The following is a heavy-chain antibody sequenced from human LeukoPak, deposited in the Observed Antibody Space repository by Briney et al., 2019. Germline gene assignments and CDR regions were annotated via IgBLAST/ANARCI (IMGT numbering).Heavy chain of an antibody. J-gene: IGHJ4*02. V-gene: IGHV3-21*01. CDR1: GFTFGTYS. Sequence: PGGSLRLSCAASGFTFGTYSMTWVRQAPGKGLEWVSSISSGSSDISYADSVKGRFTISRDNAKYSLYLQVNSLRAEDTAVYYCARLTGVVNAFDHWGQGTLVTVSS. CDR3: ARLTGVVNAFDH. CDR2: ISSGSSDI. D-gene: IGHD5-18*01.